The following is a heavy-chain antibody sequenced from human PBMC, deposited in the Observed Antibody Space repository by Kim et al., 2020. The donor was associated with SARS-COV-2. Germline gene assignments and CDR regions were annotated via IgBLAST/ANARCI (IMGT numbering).Heavy chain of an antibody. CDR1: GFTFSSYD. CDR3: ARRMVRGVGLDI. V-gene: IGHV3-13*01. Sequence: GGSLRLSCAASGFTFSSYDMHWVRQVTGKVLEWVSAIGTTGDIYYLGSVKGRFTISREDAKNSLYLQMNSLRAGDTAVYYCARRMVRGVGLDIWGLGTMVTVSS. CDR2: IGTTGDI. D-gene: IGHD3-10*01. J-gene: IGHJ3*02.